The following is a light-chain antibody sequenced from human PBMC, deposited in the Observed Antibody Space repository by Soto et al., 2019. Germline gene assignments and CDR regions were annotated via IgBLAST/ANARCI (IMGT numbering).Light chain of an antibody. CDR2: GAS. CDR3: QQYGSSP. V-gene: IGKV3-20*01. Sequence: EIVLTQSPGTLSLSPGERATLSCRASQSVSSSYLAWYQQKPGQAPRLLIYGASSRATGIPDRFSVSGSGTDFTLTISRLEPEDFAVYYCQQYGSSPFGGGTKVEIK. J-gene: IGKJ4*01. CDR1: QSVSSSY.